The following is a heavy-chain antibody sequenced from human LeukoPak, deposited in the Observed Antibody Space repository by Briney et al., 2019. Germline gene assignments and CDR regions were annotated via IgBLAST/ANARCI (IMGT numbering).Heavy chain of an antibody. V-gene: IGHV3-30*02. D-gene: IGHD1-1*01. CDR1: GFTFSRCG. J-gene: IGHJ4*02. CDR3: AKEVQLLPFDY. Sequence: PGGSLRLSCAASGFTFSRCGMHWVRQAPGKGLEWVAFIQYDGIIKFYADSVKGRFTISRDNSKNTVYLQMNSLRPEDTAVYYCAKEVQLLPFDYWGQGSLVTVSS. CDR2: IQYDGIIK.